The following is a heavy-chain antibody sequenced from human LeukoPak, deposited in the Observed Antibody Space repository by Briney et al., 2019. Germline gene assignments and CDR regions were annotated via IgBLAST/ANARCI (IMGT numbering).Heavy chain of an antibody. J-gene: IGHJ6*03. CDR3: ARSGPMVRDRRYYYYYYYMDV. CDR1: GGSFSGYY. D-gene: IGHD3-10*01. Sequence: SETLSLTCAVYGGSFSGYYWSWIRQPPGKGVEWSGEINHSGSTNYNPSLKSRVTISVDTSKNQFSLKLSSVTAADTAVYYCARSGPMVRDRRYYYYYYYMDVWGKGTTVTVSS. CDR2: INHSGST. V-gene: IGHV4-34*01.